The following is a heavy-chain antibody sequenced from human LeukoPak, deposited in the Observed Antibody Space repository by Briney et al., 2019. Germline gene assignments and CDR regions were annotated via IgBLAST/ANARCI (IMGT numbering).Heavy chain of an antibody. D-gene: IGHD6-13*01. CDR3: ARDDSSSWYKGWFDP. J-gene: IGHJ5*02. CDR2: IYYSGST. CDR1: GGSISSYY. V-gene: IGHV4-59*01. Sequence: SETLSLTCTVSGGSISSYYWSWIRQPPGKGPEWIGYIYYSGSTNYNPSLKSRVTISVDTSKNQFSLKLSSVTAADTAVYYCARDDSSSWYKGWFDPWGQRTLVTVSS.